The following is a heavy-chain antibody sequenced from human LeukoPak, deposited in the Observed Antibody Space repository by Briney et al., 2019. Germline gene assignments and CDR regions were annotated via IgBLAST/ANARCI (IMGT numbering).Heavy chain of an antibody. CDR3: ARQDPLQHHYFDS. CDR2: IYYSGYT. J-gene: IGHJ4*02. D-gene: IGHD2-21*02. V-gene: IGHV4-39*01. Sequence: SETLSLTCTVSGGSINSANFYWGWIRQPPGKGLEWVGSIYYSGYTYYNPSLKSRLTMSVDTSKNQFSLKLTSVTAADTAVYYCARQDPLQHHYFDSWGQGTLVTVSS. CDR1: GGSINSANFY.